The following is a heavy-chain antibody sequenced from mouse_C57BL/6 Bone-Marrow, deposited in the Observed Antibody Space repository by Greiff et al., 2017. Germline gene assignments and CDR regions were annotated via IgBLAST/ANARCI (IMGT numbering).Heavy chain of an antibody. Sequence: EVKLVESGGGLVKPGGSLKLSCAASGFTFSSYTMSWVRQTPEKRLAWVATFSGGGGNSYYPDRVKGRFTITREHVKNTLYLQMRRLRSEATALYYFARGGGWLLRTWFAYWGQGTRVTVSA. J-gene: IGHJ3*01. CDR3: ARGGGWLLRTWFAY. CDR1: GFTFSSYT. CDR2: FSGGGGNS. D-gene: IGHD2-3*01. V-gene: IGHV5-9*01.